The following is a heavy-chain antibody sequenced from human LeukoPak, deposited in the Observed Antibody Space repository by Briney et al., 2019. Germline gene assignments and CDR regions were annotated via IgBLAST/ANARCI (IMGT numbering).Heavy chain of an antibody. CDR1: GFTFSSYE. CDR2: ISSSGSTI. CDR3: ARDPDYYGSGSSPAEYMDV. V-gene: IGHV3-48*03. J-gene: IGHJ6*03. D-gene: IGHD3-10*01. Sequence: GGSLRLSCAASGFTFSSYEMNWVRQAPGKGLEWVSYISSSGSTIYYADSVKGRFTISRDNAKNSLYLQMNSLRAEDTAVYYCARDPDYYGSGSSPAEYMDVWGKGTTVTISS.